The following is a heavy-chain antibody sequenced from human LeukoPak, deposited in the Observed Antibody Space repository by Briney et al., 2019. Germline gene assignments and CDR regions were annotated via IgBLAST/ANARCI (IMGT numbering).Heavy chain of an antibody. CDR1: RFTFSTYS. D-gene: IGHD6-13*01. CDR2: ISSSSGYI. V-gene: IGHV3-21*01. J-gene: IGHJ3*02. Sequence: GGSLRLSCAASRFTFSTYSMNWVRQAPGKGLEWVSAISSSSGYIYYADSVKGRFTISRDNAKNSLYLQMNSLRAEDTAVYYCARVKFHSSSFPNAFDIWGQGTMVTVSS. CDR3: ARVKFHSSSFPNAFDI.